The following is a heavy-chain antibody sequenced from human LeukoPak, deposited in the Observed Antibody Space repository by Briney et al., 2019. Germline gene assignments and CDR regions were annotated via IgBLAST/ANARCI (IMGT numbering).Heavy chain of an antibody. CDR2: INHSGST. Sequence: PSETLSLTCTVSGGSINNTLFYWGWIRQPPGKGLEWIGEINHSGSTNYNPSLESRVTISVDTSKNQISLKLSSVTAADTDVYYCARGLISEYSSSFFDSWGQGTLVTVSS. CDR3: ARGLISEYSSSFFDS. V-gene: IGHV4-39*07. CDR1: GGSINNTLFY. J-gene: IGHJ4*02. D-gene: IGHD6-6*01.